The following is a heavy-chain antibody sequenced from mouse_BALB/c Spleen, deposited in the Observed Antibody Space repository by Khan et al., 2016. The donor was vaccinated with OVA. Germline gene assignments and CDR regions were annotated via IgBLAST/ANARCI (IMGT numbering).Heavy chain of an antibody. V-gene: IGHV1S135*01. CDR2: IDPFNGGT. CDR1: GYSFTSYY. CDR3: ARGTFDY. D-gene: IGHD3-3*01. Sequence: VQLQQSGPELMKPGASVNISCKASGYSFTSYYIHWVRQSHGKSLEWIGYIDPFNGGTDYNQKFKDKATLTVDKSSNTAYMHLSSLTSEDSAVYDCARGTFDYWGQGTLVTVSA. J-gene: IGHJ3*01.